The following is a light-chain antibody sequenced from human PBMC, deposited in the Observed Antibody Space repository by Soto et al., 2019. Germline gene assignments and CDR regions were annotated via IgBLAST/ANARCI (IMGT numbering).Light chain of an antibody. CDR3: SSYVGTNSYV. J-gene: IGLJ1*01. Sequence: QSALTQPPSASGSPGQSVTISCTGTSSDVGGYNYVSWYQHHPGKAPKLIFYEVYKRPSGVPDRFSGSKSGNTAALTVSGLQAEDEADYYCSSYVGTNSYVFGTGTKLTVL. CDR1: SSDVGGYNY. V-gene: IGLV2-8*01. CDR2: EVY.